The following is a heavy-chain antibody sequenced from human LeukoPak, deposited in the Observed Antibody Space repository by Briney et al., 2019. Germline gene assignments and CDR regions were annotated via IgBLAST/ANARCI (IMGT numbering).Heavy chain of an antibody. CDR3: ARDRKYQPLLVVVGFDP. J-gene: IGHJ5*02. Sequence: ASVKVSCKASGGTFSSYAISWVRQAPGQGLEWMGGIIPIFGTANYAQKFQGRVTITADESTSTAYMELSSLRSEDTAVYYCARDRKYQPLLVVVGFDPWGQGTLVTVSS. CDR1: GGTFSSYA. CDR2: IIPIFGTA. V-gene: IGHV1-69*13. D-gene: IGHD2-15*01.